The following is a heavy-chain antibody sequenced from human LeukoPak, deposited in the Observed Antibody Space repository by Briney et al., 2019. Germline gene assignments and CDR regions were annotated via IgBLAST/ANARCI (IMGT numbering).Heavy chain of an antibody. J-gene: IGHJ2*01. Sequence: GGSLRLSCAASGFTVSSNYMSWVRQAPGKGLEWVSVIYSSGSTYYADSVKGRFTISGDNSKNTLYLQMNSLRAEDTAVYYCARDSSDHWFFDLWGRGTLVTVSS. CDR2: IYSSGST. CDR3: ARDSSDHWFFDL. CDR1: GFTVSSNY. V-gene: IGHV3-53*01.